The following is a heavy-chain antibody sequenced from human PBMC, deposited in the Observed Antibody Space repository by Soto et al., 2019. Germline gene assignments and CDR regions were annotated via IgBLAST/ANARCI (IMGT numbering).Heavy chain of an antibody. Sequence: PGGSLRLSCAASGFTFSSYGMHWVRQAPGKGLEWVAVIWYDGSNKYYADSVKGRFTISRDNSKNTLYLQMNSLRAEDTAVYYCARDRGVVPAATPIRPGWFDPWGQGTLVTVSS. V-gene: IGHV3-33*01. D-gene: IGHD2-2*01. CDR3: ARDRGVVPAATPIRPGWFDP. J-gene: IGHJ5*02. CDR2: IWYDGSNK. CDR1: GFTFSSYG.